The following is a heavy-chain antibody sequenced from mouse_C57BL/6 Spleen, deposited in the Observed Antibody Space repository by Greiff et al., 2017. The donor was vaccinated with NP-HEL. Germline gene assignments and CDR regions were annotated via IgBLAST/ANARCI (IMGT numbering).Heavy chain of an antibody. V-gene: IGHV5-16*01. CDR1: GFTFSDYY. Sequence: EVKLMESAGGLVQPGSSMKLSCTASGFTFSDYYMAWVRQVPEKGLEWVANINYDGSSTYYLDSLKSRFIISRDNAKNILYLQMSSLKSEDTATYYCARGTAQATGAMDYWGQGTSVTVSS. CDR2: INYDGSST. CDR3: ARGTAQATGAMDY. D-gene: IGHD3-2*02. J-gene: IGHJ4*01.